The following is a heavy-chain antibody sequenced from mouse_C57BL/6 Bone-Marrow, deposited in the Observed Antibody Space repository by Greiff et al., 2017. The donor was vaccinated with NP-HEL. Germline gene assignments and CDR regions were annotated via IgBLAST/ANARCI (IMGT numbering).Heavy chain of an antibody. CDR1: GFNIKNYY. J-gene: IGHJ4*01. CDR3: SNSDGNGDYYALDY. V-gene: IGHV14-1*01. D-gene: IGHD2-1*01. CDR2: IDPDDGDT. Sequence: EVQLQQSGAELVRPGASVKLSCTASGFNIKNYYMHWVKQRPEQGLEWIGRIDPDDGDTEYTPKFQGKATMTADTSSNTAYLQHSSLTSEDTAVSYCSNSDGNGDYYALDYWGQGTSVTVSS.